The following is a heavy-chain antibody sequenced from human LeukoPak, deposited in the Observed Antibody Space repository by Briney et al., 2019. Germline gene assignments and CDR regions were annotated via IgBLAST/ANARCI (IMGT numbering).Heavy chain of an antibody. V-gene: IGHV3-48*01. J-gene: IGHJ6*04. D-gene: IGHD3-10*02. Sequence: PGGSLRLSCAASGFTFSNYSMNRVRQAPGKGLEWVSYISSSSSTIYYADSVKGRFTISRDNAKNSLYLQMNSLRAEDTAVYYCAELGITMIGGVWGKGTTVTISS. CDR1: GFTFSNYS. CDR3: AELGITMIGGV. CDR2: ISSSSSTI.